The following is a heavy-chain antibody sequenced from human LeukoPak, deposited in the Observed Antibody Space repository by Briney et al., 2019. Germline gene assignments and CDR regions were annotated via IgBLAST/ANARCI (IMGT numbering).Heavy chain of an antibody. J-gene: IGHJ6*03. CDR1: GFTSSDYY. Sequence: GGSLRLSCAASGFTSSDYYMSWIRQAPGKGLEWVSYISSSGSTIYYADSVKGRFTISRDNAKNSLYLQMNSLRAEDTAVYYCARIVETRFYYYYIDVWGKGTTVTVYS. V-gene: IGHV3-11*01. CDR2: ISSSGSTI. D-gene: IGHD1-26*01. CDR3: ARIVETRFYYYYIDV.